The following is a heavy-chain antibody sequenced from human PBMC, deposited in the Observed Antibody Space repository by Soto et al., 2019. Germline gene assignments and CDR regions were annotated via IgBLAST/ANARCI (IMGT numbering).Heavy chain of an antibody. CDR2: ISYDGSNK. CDR3: AKDRYYDILTRPYYFDY. CDR1: GFTFSSYG. Sequence: QVQLVESGGGVVQPGRSLRLSCAASGFTFSSYGMHWVRQAPGKGLEWVAVISYDGSNKYYADSVKGRFTISRDNSKNTLYLQMNSLRAEDTAVYYCAKDRYYDILTRPYYFDYWGQGTLVTVSS. D-gene: IGHD3-9*01. V-gene: IGHV3-30*18. J-gene: IGHJ4*02.